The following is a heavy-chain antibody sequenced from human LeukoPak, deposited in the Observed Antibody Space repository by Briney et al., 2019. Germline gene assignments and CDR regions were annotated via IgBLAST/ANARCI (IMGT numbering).Heavy chain of an antibody. CDR3: AREVISIPSYFDS. V-gene: IGHV3-53*01. J-gene: IGHJ4*02. CDR1: GFSVSSSY. Sequence: SGGSPRLSCAASGFSVSSSYMYWVRQAPGKGLEWVSFFYRGDTTYYAESVRGRFTISRDNSKNTLYLLMNSLIPEDTAVYYCAREVISIPSYFDSWGQGTLVTVSS. CDR2: FYRGDTT. D-gene: IGHD2-21*01.